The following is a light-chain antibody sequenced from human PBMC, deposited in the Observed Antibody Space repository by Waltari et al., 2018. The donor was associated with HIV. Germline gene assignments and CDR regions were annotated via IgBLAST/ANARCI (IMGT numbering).Light chain of an antibody. V-gene: IGKV1-6*02. CDR3: LQAFSSPIT. CDR1: LGIGND. J-gene: IGKJ1*01. Sequence: AIQMTQSPSSLSASVVDRVTITCRACLGIGNDLGWYQQQPGQDPKLLIFAASSLQTGVPSRFSGSGSGTDFTIAISSLQPEDFATYYCLQAFSSPITFGQGTKVEIK. CDR2: AAS.